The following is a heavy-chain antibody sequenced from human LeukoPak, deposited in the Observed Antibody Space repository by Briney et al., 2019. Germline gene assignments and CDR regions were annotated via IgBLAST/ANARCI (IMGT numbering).Heavy chain of an antibody. Sequence: GGSLRLSCAASGFTFDDYAMHWVRQAPGKGLEWVSGISWNSGSIGYADSVKGRFTISRDNAKNSLYLQMNSLRAEDTALYYCAREYSSGWTGGFDPWGQGTLVTVSS. CDR2: ISWNSGSI. CDR1: GFTFDDYA. V-gene: IGHV3-9*01. J-gene: IGHJ5*02. D-gene: IGHD6-19*01. CDR3: AREYSSGWTGGFDP.